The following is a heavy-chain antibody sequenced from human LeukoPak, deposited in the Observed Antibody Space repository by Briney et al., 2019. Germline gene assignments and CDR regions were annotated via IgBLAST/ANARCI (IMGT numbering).Heavy chain of an antibody. CDR1: GFTFSSYA. CDR3: ARHVGYDFWSGYLEAYYYYYMDV. J-gene: IGHJ6*03. D-gene: IGHD3-3*01. CDR2: IYYSGST. V-gene: IGHV4-39*01. Sequence: GSLRLSCAASGFTFSSYAMSWVRQAPGKGLEWVGSIYYSGSTYYNPSLKSRVTISVDTPKNQFPLKLSSVTAADTAVYYCARHVGYDFWSGYLEAYYYYYMDVWGKGTTVTVSS.